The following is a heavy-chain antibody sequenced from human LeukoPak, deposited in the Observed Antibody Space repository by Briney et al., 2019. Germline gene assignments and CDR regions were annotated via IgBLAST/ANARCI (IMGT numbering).Heavy chain of an antibody. CDR1: GFTFNDHG. J-gene: IGHJ4*02. V-gene: IGHV3-21*04. CDR2: ISSSSSYI. D-gene: IGHD2-15*01. CDR3: AIDRGGGNLDFDY. Sequence: GGSLRLSCAASGFTFNDHGMHWVRQAPGKGLEWVSSISSSSSYIYYADSVKGRFTISRDNSKNTLYLQMSSLRAEDTAVYYCAIDRGGGNLDFDYWGQGALVTVSS.